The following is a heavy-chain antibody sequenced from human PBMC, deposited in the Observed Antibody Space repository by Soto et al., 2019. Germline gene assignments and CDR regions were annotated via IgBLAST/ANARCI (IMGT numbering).Heavy chain of an antibody. D-gene: IGHD2-15*01. J-gene: IGHJ4*02. V-gene: IGHV3-23*01. Sequence: VQLLESGGGLVQPGGSLRLSCAASGFTFSSYAMSWVRQAPGKGLEWVSAISGSGGSTYYADSVKGRFTISRDNSKNTLYLQMNSLRAEDTAVYYCATDCSGGSCYSAFDYWGQGTLVTVSS. CDR1: GFTFSSYA. CDR3: ATDCSGGSCYSAFDY. CDR2: ISGSGGST.